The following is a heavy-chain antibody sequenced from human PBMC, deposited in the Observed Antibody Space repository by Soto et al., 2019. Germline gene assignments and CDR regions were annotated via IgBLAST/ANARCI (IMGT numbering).Heavy chain of an antibody. CDR3: ATGPTVLLWFGESQTPFDY. CDR2: FDPEDGET. J-gene: IGHJ4*02. Sequence: GASVKVSCKVSGYTLTELSMHWVRQAPGKGLEWMGGFDPEDGETIYAQKFQGRVTMTEDTSTDTAYMELISLRSEGTAVYYCATGPTVLLWFGESQTPFDYWGQGTLVTVSS. D-gene: IGHD3-10*01. CDR1: GYTLTELS. V-gene: IGHV1-24*01.